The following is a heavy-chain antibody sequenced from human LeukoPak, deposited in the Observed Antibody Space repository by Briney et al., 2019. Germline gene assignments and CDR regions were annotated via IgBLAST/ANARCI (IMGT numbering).Heavy chain of an antibody. J-gene: IGHJ4*02. D-gene: IGHD3-22*01. Sequence: PSETLSLTCTVSGGSISSYYWSWIRQPPGKGLEWIGEINHSGSTNYNPSLKSRVTISVDTSKNQFSLKLSSVTAADTAVYYCARGLYYYDSSGYLGYWGQGTLVTVSS. CDR1: GGSISSYY. CDR3: ARGLYYYDSSGYLGY. CDR2: INHSGST. V-gene: IGHV4-34*01.